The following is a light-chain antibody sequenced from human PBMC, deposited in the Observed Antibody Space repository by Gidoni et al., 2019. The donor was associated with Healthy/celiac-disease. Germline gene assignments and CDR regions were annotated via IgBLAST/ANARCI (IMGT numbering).Light chain of an antibody. Sequence: EIVMTQSPATLSVSPGERATLSCRASQSVSSNLAWYQQKPGQAPRLLIYGASTRATGIPARFSGSGSATAFTLTISSLQSEDFAVYYCQQYNNWLPWTFGQGTKVEIK. V-gene: IGKV3-15*01. J-gene: IGKJ1*01. CDR2: GAS. CDR3: QQYNNWLPWT. CDR1: QSVSSN.